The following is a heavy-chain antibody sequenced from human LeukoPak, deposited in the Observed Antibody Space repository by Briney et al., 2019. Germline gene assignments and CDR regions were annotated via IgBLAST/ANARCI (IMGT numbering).Heavy chain of an antibody. CDR2: IYHSGST. Sequence: SGTLSLTCAVSGGSISSSNWWSWVRQPPGKGLEWIGEIYHSGSTNYNPSLKSRVTLSVDKSKNQFSLKLSSVTAADTAVYYCATHRGYSYVLTFDIWGQGTMVTVSS. D-gene: IGHD5-18*01. CDR3: ATHRGYSYVLTFDI. J-gene: IGHJ3*02. CDR1: GGSISSSNW. V-gene: IGHV4-4*02.